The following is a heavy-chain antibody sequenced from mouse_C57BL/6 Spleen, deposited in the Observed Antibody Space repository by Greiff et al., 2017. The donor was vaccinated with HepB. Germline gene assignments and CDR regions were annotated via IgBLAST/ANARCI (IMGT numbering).Heavy chain of an antibody. CDR1: GYTFTSYG. CDR2: IYPRSGNT. CDR3: ARSGTTVVAENYYAMDY. V-gene: IGHV1-81*01. Sequence: VKLMESGAELARPGASVKLSCKASGYTFTSYGISWVKQRTGQGLEWIGEIYPRSGNTYYNEKFKGKATLTADKSSSTAYMELRSLTSEDSAVYFCARSGTTVVAENYYAMDYWGQGTSVTVSS. D-gene: IGHD1-1*01. J-gene: IGHJ4*01.